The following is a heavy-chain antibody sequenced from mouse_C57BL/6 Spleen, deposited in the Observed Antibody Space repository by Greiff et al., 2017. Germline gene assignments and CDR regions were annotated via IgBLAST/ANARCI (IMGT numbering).Heavy chain of an antibody. J-gene: IGHJ3*01. CDR1: GYTFTSYW. CDR3: ARKGPYYYGSSYGFAY. V-gene: IGHV1-69*01. Sequence: QVQLQQPGAELVMPGASVKLSCKASGYTFTSYWMHWVKQRPGQGLEWIGEIDPSDSYTNYNQKFKGNSTLTVDKSSSTAYMQLSSLTSEDSAVYYCARKGPYYYGSSYGFAYWGQGTLVTVSA. D-gene: IGHD1-1*01. CDR2: IDPSDSYT.